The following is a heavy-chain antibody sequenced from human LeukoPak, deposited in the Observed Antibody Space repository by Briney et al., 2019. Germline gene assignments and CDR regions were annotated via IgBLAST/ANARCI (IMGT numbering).Heavy chain of an antibody. CDR3: ARGPSSGYYYYFDY. Sequence: GGSLRLSCAASGFTFSSYAMHWVRQAPGKGLEYVSAISSNRGSTYYANSVKGRFTISRDNSKNTLYLQMGSLRAEDMAVYYCARGPSSGYYYYFDYWGQGTLVTVSS. CDR1: GFTFSSYA. V-gene: IGHV3-64*01. CDR2: ISSNRGST. D-gene: IGHD3-22*01. J-gene: IGHJ4*02.